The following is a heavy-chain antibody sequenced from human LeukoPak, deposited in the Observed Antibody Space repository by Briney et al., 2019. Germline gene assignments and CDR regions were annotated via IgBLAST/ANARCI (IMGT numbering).Heavy chain of an antibody. CDR2: INHSGST. CDR3: ARVSDVVAYGMDV. D-gene: IGHD2-15*01. CDR1: GGSLSGYY. J-gene: IGHJ6*02. Sequence: SETLSLTCAVYGGSLSGYYWSWIRQPPGKGLEWIGEINHSGSTNYNPSLKSRVTISVDTSKNQFSLKLSSVTAADTAVSYCARVSDVVAYGMDVWGQGTTVTVSS. V-gene: IGHV4-34*01.